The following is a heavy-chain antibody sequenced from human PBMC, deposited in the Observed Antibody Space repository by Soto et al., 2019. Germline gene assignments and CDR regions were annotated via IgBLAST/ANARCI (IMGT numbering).Heavy chain of an antibody. Sequence: VQLVESGGGMVQPGRSLRLSCAASGFTFSNYGMHWVRQAPGKGQEWLAILWYDGNNKYYADSVKGRFTISRDNSKNMLYLQMNSLRAEDTAVYHCARHQSGYNDYWGQGTLVTVSS. CDR1: GFTFSNYG. CDR2: LWYDGNNK. CDR3: ARHQSGYNDY. D-gene: IGHD5-12*01. V-gene: IGHV3-33*01. J-gene: IGHJ4*02.